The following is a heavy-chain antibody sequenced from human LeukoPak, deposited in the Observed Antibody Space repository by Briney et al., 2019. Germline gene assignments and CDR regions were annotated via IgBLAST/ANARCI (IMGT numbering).Heavy chain of an antibody. Sequence: GSLRLSCAASGFTFTSYSMNWVRQAPGKGLEWVSAISGSGGSTYYADSVKGRFTISRDNSKDTLYLQMNSLRAEDTAVYYCAKSYYYDSSGYLFLFDYWGQGTLVTVSS. CDR1: GFTFTSYS. CDR2: ISGSGGST. D-gene: IGHD3-22*01. J-gene: IGHJ4*02. CDR3: AKSYYYDSSGYLFLFDY. V-gene: IGHV3-23*01.